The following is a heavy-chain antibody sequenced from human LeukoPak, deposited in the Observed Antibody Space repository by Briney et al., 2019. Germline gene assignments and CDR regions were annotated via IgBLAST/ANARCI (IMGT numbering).Heavy chain of an antibody. Sequence: GGSLRLSCAASGCSFATYAMTWVRQAPGKGLEWVSAIADSGGVTYYADSVKGRFTISRDNSKNTLYLQMNSLRAEDTAVYYCAKEGCSGTSFRWFDPWGQGTLVTVSS. CDR3: AKEGCSGTSFRWFDP. CDR1: GCSFATYA. CDR2: IADSGGVT. V-gene: IGHV3-23*01. D-gene: IGHD1-26*01. J-gene: IGHJ5*02.